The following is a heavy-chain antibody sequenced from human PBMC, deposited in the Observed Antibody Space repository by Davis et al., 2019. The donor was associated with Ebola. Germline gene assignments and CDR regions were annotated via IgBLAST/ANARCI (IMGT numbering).Heavy chain of an antibody. CDR3: ARTSTRLDV. J-gene: IGHJ6*02. V-gene: IGHV3-64D*06. CDR1: VFTFRNYP. CDR2: ISSNGGST. Sequence: GGSLRLSCAASVFTFRNYPTYWVRQAPGKGLEYVSAISSNGGSTYYADSVKGRFTISRDNSKNTLYLQMSSLRAEDTAVYYCARTSTRLDVWGQGTTVTVSS.